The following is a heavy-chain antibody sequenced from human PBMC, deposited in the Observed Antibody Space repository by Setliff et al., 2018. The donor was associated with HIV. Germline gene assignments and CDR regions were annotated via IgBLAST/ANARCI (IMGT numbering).Heavy chain of an antibody. CDR2: ITHGGNN. J-gene: IGHJ4*02. CDR3: ARTKAYTVMGFDY. CDR1: GYSISSDYH. D-gene: IGHD5-18*01. Sequence: SETLSLTCVVSGYSISSDYHWAWVRQFPGKGLEWIGSITHGGNNWLNPSLKGRVNLSVQTSKNQFTLNLSSVTAADAAVYYCARTKAYTVMGFDYWGQGTLVTVSS. V-gene: IGHV4-38-2*01.